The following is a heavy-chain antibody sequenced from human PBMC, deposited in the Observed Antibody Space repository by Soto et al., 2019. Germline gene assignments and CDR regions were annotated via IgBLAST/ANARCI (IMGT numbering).Heavy chain of an antibody. V-gene: IGHV3-21*04. CDR3: AKPAQSSGSLFDY. J-gene: IGHJ4*02. Sequence: EVQLVESGGGLVKPGGSLRLSCAASGFTFSSYSMNWVRQAPGKGLEWVSSISSSSSYIYYADSVKGRFTISRDNAKNTLYLQMNSLRAEDTAVYYCAKPAQSSGSLFDYWGQGTLVTVSS. CDR1: GFTFSSYS. CDR2: ISSSSSYI. D-gene: IGHD3-10*01.